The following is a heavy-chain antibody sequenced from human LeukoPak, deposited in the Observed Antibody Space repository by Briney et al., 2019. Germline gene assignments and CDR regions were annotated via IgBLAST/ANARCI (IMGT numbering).Heavy chain of an antibody. CDR2: IRSKAYGGTT. CDR1: GFTFGDYA. Sequence: GGSLRLSCTASGFTFGDYAMSWVRQAPGKGLEWVGFIRSKAYGGTTEYAASVKGRFTISRDDSKSIAYLQMNSLKTEDTAVYYCTRGSLLRHFDYWGQGPRSPSPQ. V-gene: IGHV3-49*04. D-gene: IGHD2-15*01. J-gene: IGHJ4*02. CDR3: TRGSLLRHFDY.